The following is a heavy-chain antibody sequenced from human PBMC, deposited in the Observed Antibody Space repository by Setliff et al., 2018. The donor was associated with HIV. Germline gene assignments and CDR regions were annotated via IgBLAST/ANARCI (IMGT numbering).Heavy chain of an antibody. CDR2: ISSSGSYI. D-gene: IGHD2-2*01. CDR3: ARSRSTRDAFDT. Sequence: GGSLRLSCEASGFTVIDYALNWVRQAPGEGLEWVSSISSSGSYIYYAASLKGRFTITRDNARNSLYLEMSTLRAEDTALYYCARSRSTRDAFDTWGRGTMVTVSS. CDR1: GFTVIDYA. J-gene: IGHJ3*02. V-gene: IGHV3-21*01.